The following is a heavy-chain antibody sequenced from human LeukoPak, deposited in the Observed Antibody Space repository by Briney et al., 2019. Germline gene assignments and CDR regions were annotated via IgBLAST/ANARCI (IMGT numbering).Heavy chain of an antibody. J-gene: IGHJ3*02. D-gene: IGHD1-1*01. CDR3: ARDRRNSDAFDI. V-gene: IGHV4-59*01. CDR1: GVSISRDY. CDR2: IYYSGST. Sequence: PSETLSLTCAASGVSISRDYWSWIRQPPGKGLEWVGYIYYSGSTNYNPSLKSRVTISLDTSKNQFSLKLSSVTAADTAVYYCARDRRNSDAFDIWGQGTMVTVSS.